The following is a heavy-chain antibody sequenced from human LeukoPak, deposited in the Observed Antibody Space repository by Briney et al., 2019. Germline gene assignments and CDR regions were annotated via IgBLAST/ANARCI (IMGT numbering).Heavy chain of an antibody. CDR1: SGSISSGDCY. D-gene: IGHD3-10*01. CDR2: VRTSGTT. J-gene: IGHJ5*02. V-gene: IGHV4-61*02. Sequence: SETLSLTCTVSSGSISSGDCYWSWIRQPAGKGLEWIGRVRTSGTTDYNPSLKSRVTISLDTSKNQLSLQLTSVTAADTAVYYCARGVSQVRGMWFDPWGQGTLVTVSS. CDR3: ARGVSQVRGMWFDP.